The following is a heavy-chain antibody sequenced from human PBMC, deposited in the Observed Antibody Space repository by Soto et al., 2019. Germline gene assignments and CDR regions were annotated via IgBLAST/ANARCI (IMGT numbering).Heavy chain of an antibody. Sequence: GSLRLSCAASGFTFTRYSMNWVRQAPGKGLEWVSSISSTTNYIYYGDSMKGRFTISRDNAKNSLYLEMNSLRAEDTAVYYCAREVKGTPKYYFDYWGQGTLVTVSS. D-gene: IGHD2-15*01. J-gene: IGHJ4*02. CDR3: AREVKGTPKYYFDY. CDR2: ISSTTNYI. CDR1: GFTFTRYS. V-gene: IGHV3-21*04.